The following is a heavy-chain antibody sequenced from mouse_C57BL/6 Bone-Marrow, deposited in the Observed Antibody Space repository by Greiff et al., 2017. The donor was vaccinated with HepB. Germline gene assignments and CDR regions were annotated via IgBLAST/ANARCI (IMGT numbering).Heavy chain of an antibody. CDR1: GFNIKDYY. Sequence: VQLQQSGAELVKPGASVKLSCTASGFNIKDYYMHWVKQRTEQGLEWIGRIDPEDGETKDAPKFQGKAKITADTSSNTAYLQLSSLTSEDTAVYYCARVPWLLLDYWGQGTTLTVSS. CDR2: IDPEDGET. CDR3: ARVPWLLLDY. D-gene: IGHD2-3*01. V-gene: IGHV14-2*01. J-gene: IGHJ2*01.